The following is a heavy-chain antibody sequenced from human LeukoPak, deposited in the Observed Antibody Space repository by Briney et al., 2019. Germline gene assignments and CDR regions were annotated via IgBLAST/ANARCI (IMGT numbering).Heavy chain of an antibody. CDR2: ISYDGSNK. Sequence: GRSLRLSCAASGFTFSSYAMHWVRKAPGKGLEWVAVISYDGSNKYYADSVKGRFTISRDNSKNTLYLQMNSLRAEDTAVYYCARAYCSSTSCWPFDYWGQGTLVTVSS. CDR3: ARAYCSSTSCWPFDY. D-gene: IGHD2-2*01. V-gene: IGHV3-30*04. J-gene: IGHJ4*02. CDR1: GFTFSSYA.